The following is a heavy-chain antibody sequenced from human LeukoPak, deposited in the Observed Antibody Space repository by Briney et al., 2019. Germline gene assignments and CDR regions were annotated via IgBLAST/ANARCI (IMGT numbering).Heavy chain of an antibody. V-gene: IGHV4-4*07. CDR1: GGSISSYY. Sequence: SETLSLTCTVSGGSISSYYWSWVRQPAGKGLEWIGRFYSSGSTNYNPSLKSRVTMSVDTSRNQFSLKLSSVTAADTAVYYCAREVLDLNGITIFGVVNYFDYWGQGTLVTVSS. D-gene: IGHD3-3*01. J-gene: IGHJ4*02. CDR2: FYSSGST. CDR3: AREVLDLNGITIFGVVNYFDY.